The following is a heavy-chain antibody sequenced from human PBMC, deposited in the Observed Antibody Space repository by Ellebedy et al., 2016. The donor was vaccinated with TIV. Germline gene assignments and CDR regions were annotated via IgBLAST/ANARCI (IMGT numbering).Heavy chain of an antibody. Sequence: SGPTLVKPTQTLTLTCTFSGFSLNTTGVGVGWIRQPPGKALEWLALIYWNDDKRYSPSLRSRLTITKDTSKNQVVLAMTNMDAVDTATYYCALVLEYYDIWTGYSPPYNWFDPWGQGTLVTVSS. CDR3: ALVLEYYDIWTGYSPPYNWFDP. V-gene: IGHV2-5*01. CDR2: IYWNDDK. J-gene: IGHJ5*02. D-gene: IGHD3-9*01. CDR1: GFSLNTTGVG.